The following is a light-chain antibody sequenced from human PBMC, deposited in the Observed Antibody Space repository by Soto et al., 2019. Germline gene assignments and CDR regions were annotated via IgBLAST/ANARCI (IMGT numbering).Light chain of an antibody. CDR3: QQYGSATIT. CDR1: QYINTR. Sequence: EIVLTQSPATLSSFPGDRVTLSCRASQYINTRLAWYQHRPGQAPRLLIYQTSIRAAGIPARFSGSGSGTDFTLTISRLEPEDFALYHCQQYGSATITFGQGTRLEI. CDR2: QTS. J-gene: IGKJ5*01. V-gene: IGKV3-20*01.